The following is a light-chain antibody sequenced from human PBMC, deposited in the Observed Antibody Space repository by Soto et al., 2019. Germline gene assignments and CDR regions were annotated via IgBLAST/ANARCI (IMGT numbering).Light chain of an antibody. CDR1: SGYSNYK. J-gene: IGLJ2*01. Sequence: QYVLTQPPSASASLGASVTLTCTLSSGYSNYKVDWYQQRPGKGPRFVMRVGTGGIVGSKGDGIPDRFSVLGSGLNRCLTIKNIQEEDESDYHCGADHGSGSNVVKIGGGTKLTVL. CDR3: GADHGSGSNVVK. V-gene: IGLV9-49*01. CDR2: VGTGGIVG.